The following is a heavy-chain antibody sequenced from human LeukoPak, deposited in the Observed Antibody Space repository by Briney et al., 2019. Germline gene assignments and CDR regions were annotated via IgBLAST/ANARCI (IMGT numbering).Heavy chain of an antibody. V-gene: IGHV3-21*01. Sequence: GGSLRLSCAASGFTFSSYSMNWVRQAPGKGPEWVSSISSSSSYIYYADSVKGRFTISRDNAKNSLYLQMNSLRAEDTAVYYCATTMTTHPQYAFDIWGQGTMVTVSS. J-gene: IGHJ3*02. CDR1: GFTFSSYS. CDR2: ISSSSSYI. D-gene: IGHD3-22*01. CDR3: ATTMTTHPQYAFDI.